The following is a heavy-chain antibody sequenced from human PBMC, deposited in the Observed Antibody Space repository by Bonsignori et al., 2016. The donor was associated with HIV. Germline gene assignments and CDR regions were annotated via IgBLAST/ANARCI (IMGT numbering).Heavy chain of an antibody. CDR2: INHSGST. V-gene: IGHV4-34*01. Sequence: WIRQPPGKGLEWIGEINHSGSTNYNPSLKSRVTISVDTSKNQFSLKLSSVTAADTAVYYCARDKAAAGIPFDYWGQGTLVTVSS. D-gene: IGHD6-13*01. J-gene: IGHJ4*02. CDR3: ARDKAAAGIPFDY.